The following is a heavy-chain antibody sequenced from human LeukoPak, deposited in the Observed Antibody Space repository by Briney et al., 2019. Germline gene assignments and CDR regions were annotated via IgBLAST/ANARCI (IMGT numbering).Heavy chain of an antibody. CDR1: GGSVRSYY. V-gene: IGHV4-4*07. CDR2: IYTSGST. J-gene: IGHJ3*02. Sequence: SETLSLTCTVSGGSVRSYYWSWIRQPAGKGLEWIGRIYTSGSTNYNPSLKSRVTISVDTSKNQFSLKLSSVTAADTAVYYCAGEDIVVVPAANTGAFDIWGQGTMVTVSS. CDR3: AGEDIVVVPAANTGAFDI. D-gene: IGHD2-2*01.